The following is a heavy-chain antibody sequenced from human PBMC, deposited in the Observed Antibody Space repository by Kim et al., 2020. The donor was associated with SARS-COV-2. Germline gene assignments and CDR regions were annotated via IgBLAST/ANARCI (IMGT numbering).Heavy chain of an antibody. V-gene: IGHV4-59*13. CDR3: ARDRGYDILTGYYDTYYYGMDV. CDR2: IYYSGST. D-gene: IGHD3-9*01. J-gene: IGHJ6*02. Sequence: SETLSLTCTVSGGSISSYYWSWIRQPPGKGLEWIGYIYYSGSTNYNPSLKSRVTISVDTSKNQFSLKLSSVTAADTAVYYCARDRGYDILTGYYDTYYYGMDVWGQGTTVTVSS. CDR1: GGSISSYY.